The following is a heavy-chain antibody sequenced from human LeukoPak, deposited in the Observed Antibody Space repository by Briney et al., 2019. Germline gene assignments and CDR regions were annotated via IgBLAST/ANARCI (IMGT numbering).Heavy chain of an antibody. CDR1: GFTFSSYA. J-gene: IGHJ4*02. D-gene: IGHD6-19*01. Sequence: GRSLRLSCAASGFTFSSYAMHWVRQAPGKGLEWVAVISYDGSNKYYADSVKGRFTISRDNSKNTLYLQMNSLRAGDTAVYYCARESSGWYIDYWGQGTLVTVSS. V-gene: IGHV3-30*04. CDR3: ARESSGWYIDY. CDR2: ISYDGSNK.